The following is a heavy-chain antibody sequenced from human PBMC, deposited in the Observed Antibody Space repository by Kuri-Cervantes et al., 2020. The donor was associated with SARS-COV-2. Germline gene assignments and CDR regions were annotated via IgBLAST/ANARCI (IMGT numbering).Heavy chain of an antibody. D-gene: IGHD3-16*01. J-gene: IGHJ6*02. Sequence: ESLKISCAVSGFSFRDTWMSWVRQAPGKGLEWVGRIKSNPNGGTTDYAAPVKGRFTISRDDSKNTLYLQMSSLKTEDTAVYYCTTESDWSGGGYYYYGMDVWGQGTTVTVSS. CDR2: IKSNPNGGTT. CDR1: GFSFRDTW. V-gene: IGHV3-15*01. CDR3: TTESDWSGGGYYYYGMDV.